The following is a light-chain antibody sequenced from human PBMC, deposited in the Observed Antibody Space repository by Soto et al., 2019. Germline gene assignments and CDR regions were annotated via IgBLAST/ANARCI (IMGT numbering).Light chain of an antibody. CDR1: QSVSRY. CDR3: QQYNNWPRAT. J-gene: IGKJ4*01. Sequence: EIVLTQSPATLSLSPGERATLSCRASQSVSRYLAWYQQKPGQAPRLPIYDTSTRVAGIPARFTGSGSGTDFTLTISSLQSEDFAVYYCQQYNNWPRATFGGGTKVDIK. CDR2: DTS. V-gene: IGKV3-15*01.